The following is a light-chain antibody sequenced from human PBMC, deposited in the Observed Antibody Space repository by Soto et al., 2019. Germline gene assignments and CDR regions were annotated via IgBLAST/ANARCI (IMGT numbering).Light chain of an antibody. Sequence: QSVLTQPPSASGSPGQSVTISCTGTSSDVGGYNYVSWYQQHPGKAPKLMIYEVSKRPSGVPDRFSGSKSGNTASLTVSGLQAEDEADYYCSSCAGSNNFPYVFGTRTKVTVL. J-gene: IGLJ1*01. CDR2: EVS. V-gene: IGLV2-8*01. CDR1: SSDVGGYNY. CDR3: SSCAGSNNFPYV.